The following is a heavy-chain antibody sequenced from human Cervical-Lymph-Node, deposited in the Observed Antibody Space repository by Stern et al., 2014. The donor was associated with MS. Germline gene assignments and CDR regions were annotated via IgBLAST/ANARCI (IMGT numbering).Heavy chain of an antibody. CDR3: ARDFVDTAMITRSDYLDS. CDR1: GYTLTNHP. J-gene: IGHJ4*02. D-gene: IGHD5-18*01. V-gene: IGHV7-4-1*02. CDR2: INTNTGNS. Sequence: VQLVESGSELKEPGASVKVSCKASGYTLTNHPMNWVRQAPGQGLEWMGWINTNTGNSTYAQGFTGRVFFSLDNTDLTAQLDISSLKAEVTAVYYCARDFVDTAMITRSDYLDSWGQGTLVTVSS.